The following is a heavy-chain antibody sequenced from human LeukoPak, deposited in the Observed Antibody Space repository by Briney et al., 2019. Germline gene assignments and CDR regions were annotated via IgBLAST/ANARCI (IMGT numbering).Heavy chain of an antibody. CDR1: GYTFTSYD. V-gene: IGHV1-2*06. CDR2: INPNSGGT. CDR3: ARKDLSGYSSLDY. Sequence: GASVKVSCKASGYTFTSYDINWVRQAPGQGLEWVGRINPNSGGTNYAQKFQGRVTMTRDTSVSTAYMELSRLTFDDTAVYYCARKDLSGYSSLDYWGQGTLVTVSS. J-gene: IGHJ4*02. D-gene: IGHD5-18*01.